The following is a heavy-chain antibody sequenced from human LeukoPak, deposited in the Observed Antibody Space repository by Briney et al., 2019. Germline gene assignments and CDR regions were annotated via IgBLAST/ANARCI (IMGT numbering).Heavy chain of an antibody. CDR2: IIPIFGTA. V-gene: IGHV1-69*05. D-gene: IGHD2-15*01. Sequence: GASVKVSCKASGGTFSSYAISWVRQAPGQGLEWMGRIIPIFGTANYAQKFQGRVTITTDESTSTACMELSSLRSEDTAVYYCAGAATYIPSNAFDIWGQGTMVTVSS. J-gene: IGHJ3*02. CDR3: AGAATYIPSNAFDI. CDR1: GGTFSSYA.